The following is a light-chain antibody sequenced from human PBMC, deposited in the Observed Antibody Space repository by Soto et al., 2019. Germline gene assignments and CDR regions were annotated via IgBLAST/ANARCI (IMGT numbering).Light chain of an antibody. CDR1: SSDVGGSNF. Sequence: QSALTQPASVSGSPGQSITISCTGTSSDVGGSNFVSWYQQHPGKVPKLMIYEVSKRPSGVSNRFSGSKSCNTASMTISGLQADDDADYYCSSSSSTSTMFGGGTKLTVL. V-gene: IGLV2-14*01. J-gene: IGLJ3*02. CDR2: EVS. CDR3: SSSSSTSTM.